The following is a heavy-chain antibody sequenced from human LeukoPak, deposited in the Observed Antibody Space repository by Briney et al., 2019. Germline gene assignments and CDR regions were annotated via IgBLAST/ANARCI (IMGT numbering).Heavy chain of an antibody. CDR1: GGSISSYY. CDR3: ARGQVPAAINPKSQNWFDP. CDR2: IYTSGST. J-gene: IGHJ5*02. D-gene: IGHD2-2*01. Sequence: PSETLSLTCTVSGGSISSYYWSWIRQPAGKGLEWIGRIYTSGSTNYNPSLKSRVTMSVDMSKNQFSLKLSSVTAADTAVYYCARGQVPAAINPKSQNWFDPWGQGILVTVSS. V-gene: IGHV4-4*07.